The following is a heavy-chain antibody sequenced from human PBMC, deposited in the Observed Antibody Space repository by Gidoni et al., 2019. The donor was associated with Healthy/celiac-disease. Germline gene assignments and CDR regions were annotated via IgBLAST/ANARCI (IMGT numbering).Heavy chain of an antibody. CDR1: GGSISSSSYY. V-gene: IGHV4-39*01. D-gene: IGHD2-15*01. Sequence: QLQLQESGPGLVKPSETLSITCTVSGGSISSSSYYWGWIRQPPGKGLEWIGSIYYSGSTYYNPSLKSRVTISVDTSKNQFSLKLSSVTAADTAVYYCASARDPLGYCSGGSCHLNWFDPWGQGTLVTVSS. CDR3: ASARDPLGYCSGGSCHLNWFDP. CDR2: IYYSGST. J-gene: IGHJ5*02.